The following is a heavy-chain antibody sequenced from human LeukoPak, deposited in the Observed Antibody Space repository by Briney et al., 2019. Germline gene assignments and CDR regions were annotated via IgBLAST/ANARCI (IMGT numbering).Heavy chain of an antibody. Sequence: GESLKISCKGSGYIFTSYWIGWVGQMPRKGLEWMGIIYPGDSDTRYSPSFQGQVTISADKSISTAYLQWSSLKGSDTTMYYYSRQSSSSSEGEDSDYWGQGTLVTVSS. CDR3: SRQSSSSSEGEDSDY. CDR2: IYPGDSDT. V-gene: IGHV5-51*01. J-gene: IGHJ4*02. CDR1: GYIFTSYW. D-gene: IGHD6-6*01.